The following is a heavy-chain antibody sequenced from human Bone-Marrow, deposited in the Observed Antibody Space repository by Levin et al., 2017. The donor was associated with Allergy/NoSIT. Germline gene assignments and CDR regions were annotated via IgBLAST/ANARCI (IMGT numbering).Heavy chain of an antibody. CDR2: INPNTGGT. V-gene: IGHV1-2*02. J-gene: IGHJ4*02. D-gene: IGHD5-18*01. Sequence: PGGSLRLSCKASGYTFIVNYIHWVRQAPGLGLEWMGWINPNTGGTNYAQKFQGRVTMTRNTSISTAYMELDRLTSDDSAVYYCARDKGYGDYWGQGTLVTVSS. CDR1: GYTFIVNY. CDR3: ARDKGYGDY.